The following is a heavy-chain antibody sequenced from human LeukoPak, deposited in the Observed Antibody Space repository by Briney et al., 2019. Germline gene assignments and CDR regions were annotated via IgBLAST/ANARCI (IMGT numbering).Heavy chain of an antibody. D-gene: IGHD6-19*01. CDR2: INHCGST. J-gene: IGHJ4*02. CDR1: GGSFSGYY. V-gene: IGHV4-34*01. CDR3: ARGLGYSSGWYR. Sequence: SETLSLTCAVYGGSFSGYYWSWIRQPPGKGLEWIGEINHCGSTNYNPSLKSRVTISVDTSKNQFSLKLGSVTAADTAVYYCARGLGYSSGWYRWGQGTLVTVSS.